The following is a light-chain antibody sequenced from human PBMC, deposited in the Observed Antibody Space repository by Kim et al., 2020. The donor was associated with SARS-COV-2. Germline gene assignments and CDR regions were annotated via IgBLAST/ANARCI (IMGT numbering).Light chain of an antibody. CDR2: DNH. V-gene: IGLV1-51*01. J-gene: IGLJ2*01. Sequence: GQKVTISCSGSSSNIGKNYVSWCQQFPGTAPKLLIYDNHERPSGIPDRFSGSTSGTSTTLSITALQTGDEATYYCGVWDSTLRSVVFGGGTQLTVL. CDR1: SSNIGKNY. CDR3: GVWDSTLRSVV.